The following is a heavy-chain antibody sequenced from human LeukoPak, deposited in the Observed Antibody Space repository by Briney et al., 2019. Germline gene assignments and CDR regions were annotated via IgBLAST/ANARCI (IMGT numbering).Heavy chain of an antibody. CDR1: GFTFSSSA. Sequence: GGSLRLSCSASGFTFSSSAMHWVRPSPGKGLEAVSALTYDGTGTYYADSVMGRFTISRDNSENKLYLQMSSLRAEDTAVYFCVRRGSIGWYDYWGQGTLVTVSS. CDR3: VRRGSIGWYDY. D-gene: IGHD6-19*01. J-gene: IGHJ4*02. CDR2: LTYDGTGT. V-gene: IGHV3-64D*09.